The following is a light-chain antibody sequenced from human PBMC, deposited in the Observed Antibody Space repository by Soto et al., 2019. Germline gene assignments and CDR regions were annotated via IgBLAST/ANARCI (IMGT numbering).Light chain of an antibody. CDR1: QDIKNH. CDR2: HAF. V-gene: IGKV1-33*01. CDR3: QQYDYLWT. Sequence: DIQVTQSPSSLSASVGDRVTITCQASQDIKNHLNWYQQKPGKAPKVLIYHAFNLETWVPSRFSGSGSGTDFTFTISSLQPEDIATYYCQQYDYLWTFGQGTKVEIK. J-gene: IGKJ1*01.